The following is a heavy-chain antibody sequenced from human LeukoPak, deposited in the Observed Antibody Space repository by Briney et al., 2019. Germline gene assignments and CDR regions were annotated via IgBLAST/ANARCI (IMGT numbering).Heavy chain of an antibody. V-gene: IGHV3-23*01. Sequence: GSLRLSCAASGFSISNSAMGWVRQAPGKGLEWVSLIVASSGSTFYADSVKGRFTISRDSSKNTLYLQMNSLRAEDMAVYYCAKGAYDYIEMGHFDYWGQGTPVTVSS. J-gene: IGHJ4*02. CDR2: IVASSGST. CDR1: GFSISNSA. CDR3: AKGAYDYIEMGHFDY. D-gene: IGHD5-12*01.